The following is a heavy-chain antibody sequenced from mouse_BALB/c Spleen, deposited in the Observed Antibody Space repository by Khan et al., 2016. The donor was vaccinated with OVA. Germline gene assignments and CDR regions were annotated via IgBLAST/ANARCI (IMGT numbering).Heavy chain of an antibody. V-gene: IGHV1-26*01. D-gene: IGHD1-2*01. Sequence: VQLKESGPDLVKTGASVKISCKASGYSFTAYYMNWVKLSHGKSLECIGRINPNTDTTNYDQMFKGTAILTVDTTSSTAYMELRSLTSEDSAVYFWARGYGFFAYWGQGTLVTVSA. J-gene: IGHJ3*01. CDR1: GYSFTAYY. CDR2: INPNTDTT. CDR3: ARGYGFFAY.